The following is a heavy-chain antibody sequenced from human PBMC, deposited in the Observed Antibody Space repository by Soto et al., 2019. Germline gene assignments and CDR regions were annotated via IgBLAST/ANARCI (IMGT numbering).Heavy chain of an antibody. D-gene: IGHD6-19*01. CDR1: GFTFSSYA. J-gene: IGHJ4*02. V-gene: IGHV3-30-3*01. CDR3: AKVHMAVAAYFDY. Sequence: GGSLRLSCAASGFTFSSYAMHWVRQAPGKGLEWVAVISYDGSNKYYADSVRGRFTISRDNSKDTMYLQLNSLRAEDTAVYYCAKVHMAVAAYFDYWGQGTQVTVSS. CDR2: ISYDGSNK.